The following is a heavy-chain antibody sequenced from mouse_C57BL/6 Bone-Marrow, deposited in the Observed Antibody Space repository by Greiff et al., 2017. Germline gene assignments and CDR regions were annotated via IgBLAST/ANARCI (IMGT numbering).Heavy chain of an antibody. Sequence: VQLQQSGAELVRPGASVKLSCTASGFNIKDDYMHWVKQRPEQGLEWIGWIDPENGDTEYASQFQGKATITADTSSNTAYLQLSSLTSEDTAVYYCTPFTTVVAGFDYWGQGTTLTVSS. V-gene: IGHV14-4*01. J-gene: IGHJ2*01. CDR2: IDPENGDT. CDR1: GFNIKDDY. CDR3: TPFTTVVAGFDY. D-gene: IGHD1-1*01.